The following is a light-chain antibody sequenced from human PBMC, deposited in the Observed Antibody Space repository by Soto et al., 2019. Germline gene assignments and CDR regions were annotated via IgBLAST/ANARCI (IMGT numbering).Light chain of an antibody. Sequence: QAVVTQEPSLTVSPGGTVTLTCGSSTGAVTSGHYPYWFQQKPGQAPRTLVYNTSDKHSWAPARFSGSLLGGKAALTLSGAQPEDEAEYYCLLSYSGARVVGGGTK. V-gene: IGLV7-46*01. CDR3: LLSYSGARV. J-gene: IGLJ3*02. CDR1: TGAVTSGHY. CDR2: NTS.